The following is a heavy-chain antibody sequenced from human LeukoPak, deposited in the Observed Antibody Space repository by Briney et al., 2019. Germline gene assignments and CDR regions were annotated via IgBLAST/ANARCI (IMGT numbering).Heavy chain of an antibody. CDR2: IRSKANSYAT. V-gene: IGHV3-73*01. Sequence: LSCAASGFAFSSSAMHWVRRASGKGREWVGRIRSKANSYATTYAASVKGRFTISRDDSKNTAYLQMNSLKTEDTAVYYCTYYYDYWGQGTLVTVSS. CDR3: TYYYDY. CDR1: GFAFSSSA. J-gene: IGHJ4*02.